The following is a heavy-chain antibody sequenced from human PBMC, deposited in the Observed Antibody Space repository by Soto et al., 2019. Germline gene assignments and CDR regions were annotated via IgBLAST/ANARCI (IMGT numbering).Heavy chain of an antibody. CDR3: ARHDSSGFFLDY. CDR2: IYYCGTN. V-gene: IGHV4-39*01. J-gene: IGHJ4*02. CDR1: GASIRSSFYY. D-gene: IGHD3-22*01. Sequence: QLQLQESGPGLVKPSETLSLTCTVAGASIRSSFYYWGWIRQPPGRGLEWFGSIYYCGTNYHNPSLKIRVTLSIDTSRNQFSLKLKSVTAADTALYYCARHDSSGFFLDYWGQGTLLTVSS.